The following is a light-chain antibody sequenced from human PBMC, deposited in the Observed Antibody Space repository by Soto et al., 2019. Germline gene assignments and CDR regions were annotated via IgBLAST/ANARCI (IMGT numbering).Light chain of an antibody. Sequence: QSVLTQPASVSGSPGQSITISCTGTSSDVGGYNYVSWYQHHPGKVPKPLIFDVSNRPSGVSSRFSGSKSGNTASLTISGLQAEDEADYYCSSYRSGSTLYVLGTGTKVTVL. V-gene: IGLV2-14*03. CDR2: DVS. J-gene: IGLJ1*01. CDR1: SSDVGGYNY. CDR3: SSYRSGSTLYV.